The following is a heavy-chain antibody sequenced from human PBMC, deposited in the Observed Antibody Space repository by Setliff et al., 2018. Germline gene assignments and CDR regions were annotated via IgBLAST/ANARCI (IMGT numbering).Heavy chain of an antibody. Sequence: GESLKISCAASGFDFVAYAIHWARQAPGKGLEWVAGVSFDGREKYYADSVKGRFTISRDNSKNTLYLQMNSLRTEDTAVYYCANAAGGYCSGGSCYGFDYWGQGTLVTVSS. D-gene: IGHD2-15*01. CDR3: ANAAGGYCSGGSCYGFDY. V-gene: IGHV3-30*04. J-gene: IGHJ4*02. CDR2: VSFDGREK. CDR1: GFDFVAYA.